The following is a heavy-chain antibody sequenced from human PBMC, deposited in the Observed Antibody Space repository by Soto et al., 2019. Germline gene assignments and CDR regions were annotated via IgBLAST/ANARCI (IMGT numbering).Heavy chain of an antibody. CDR2: ISYDGSNK. Sequence: GGSLRLSCAASGFTFSSYGMHWVRQAPGKGLEWVAVISYDGSNKYYADSVKGRFTISRDNSKNTLYLQMNSLRAEDTAVYYCANGEWELLTRSYYYYYGMDVWGQGTTVTVSS. J-gene: IGHJ6*02. D-gene: IGHD1-26*01. CDR3: ANGEWELLTRSYYYYYGMDV. CDR1: GFTFSSYG. V-gene: IGHV3-30*18.